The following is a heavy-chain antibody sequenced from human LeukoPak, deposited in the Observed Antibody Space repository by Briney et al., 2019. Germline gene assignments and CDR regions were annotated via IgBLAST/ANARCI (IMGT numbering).Heavy chain of an antibody. CDR3: ARAGEIAVAGTPFDY. CDR2: IKQDGSEK. V-gene: IGHV3-7*01. Sequence: GGSLRLSCAASGFTFSSYWMSWVRQAPGKGLEWVANIKQDGSEKYYVDSVKGRFTISRDNAKNSLYLQMNSLRAEDTAVYYCARAGEIAVAGTPFDYWGQGTLVTVSS. D-gene: IGHD6-19*01. CDR1: GFTFSSYW. J-gene: IGHJ4*02.